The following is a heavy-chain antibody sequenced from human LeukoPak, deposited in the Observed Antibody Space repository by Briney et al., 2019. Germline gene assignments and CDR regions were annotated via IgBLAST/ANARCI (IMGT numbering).Heavy chain of an antibody. CDR1: GYTFTSYY. D-gene: IGHD4-17*01. CDR3: ARDPSSTVTTRDDYFDY. CDR2: INPSGGST. J-gene: IGHJ4*02. Sequence: ASVKVSCKASGYTFTSYYMHWVRQAPGQGLEWMGIINPSGGSTSYAQKFQGRVTMTRDMSTSTVYMELSSLRSEDTAVYYCARDPSSTVTTRDDYFDYWGQGTLVTVSS. V-gene: IGHV1-46*01.